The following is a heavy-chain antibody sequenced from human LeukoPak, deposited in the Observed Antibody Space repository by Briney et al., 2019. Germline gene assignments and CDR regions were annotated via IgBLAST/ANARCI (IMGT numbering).Heavy chain of an antibody. V-gene: IGHV1-46*01. D-gene: IGHD3-22*01. CDR1: GYTFTSYY. CDR3: ARDAEVRRRYYDSSGYARY. J-gene: IGHJ4*02. CDR2: INPSGGST. Sequence: ASVKVSCKASGYTFTSYYMHWVRQAPGQGLEWMGIINPSGGSTSYAQKFQGRVTMIRDTSTSTVYMELSSLRSEDTAVYYCARDAEVRRRYYDSSGYARYWGQGTLVTVSS.